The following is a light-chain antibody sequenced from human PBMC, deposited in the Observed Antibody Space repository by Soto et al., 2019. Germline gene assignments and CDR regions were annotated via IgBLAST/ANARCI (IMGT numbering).Light chain of an antibody. CDR2: EVT. CDR3: CSYAGTTTWV. V-gene: IGLV2-23*02. Sequence: QPVLTQPASVSGSPGQSITISCTGTSSDIGSHNFVSWYQQRPDKAPKLMIFEVTKRPSGVSNRFSASKSGNTASLTISGVQAEDEADYYCCSYAGTTTWVFGGGTKLTVL. CDR1: SSDIGSHNF. J-gene: IGLJ3*02.